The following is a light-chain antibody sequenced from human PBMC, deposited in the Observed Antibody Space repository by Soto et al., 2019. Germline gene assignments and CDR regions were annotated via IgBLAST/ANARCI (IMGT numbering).Light chain of an antibody. Sequence: DVVMTQSPLSLPVTLGQPASISCRSSESLAYSDGNTYLNWFQQRPGQSPRRLIYHVSKRDSRVPERLIGSGSSADFTLKISRVEAADVGVYYCMQGTHWPPRFGAGTKVEIK. CDR2: HVS. CDR3: MQGTHWPPR. CDR1: ESLAYSDGNTY. J-gene: IGKJ4*01. V-gene: IGKV2-30*01.